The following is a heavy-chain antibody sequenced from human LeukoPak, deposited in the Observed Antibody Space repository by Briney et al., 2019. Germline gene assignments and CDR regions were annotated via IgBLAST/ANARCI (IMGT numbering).Heavy chain of an antibody. CDR1: GFIFRTYT. V-gene: IGHV3-21*06. J-gene: IGHJ5*02. Sequence: AGSLRLSCTASGFIFRTYTMNWVRQAPGKGLEWVSYISSSSGNIYYAGSIKGRFTISRDNTKNLLYLQMNSLRAEDTAVYYCARDLAGGRFDLWGQGTLLTVSS. CDR2: ISSSSGNI. CDR3: ARDLAGGRFDL. D-gene: IGHD3-16*01.